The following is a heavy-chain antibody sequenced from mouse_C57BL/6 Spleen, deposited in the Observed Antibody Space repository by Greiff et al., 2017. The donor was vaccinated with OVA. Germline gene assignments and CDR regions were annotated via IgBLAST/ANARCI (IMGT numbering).Heavy chain of an antibody. Sequence: EVKLVESGGDLVKPGGSLKLSCAASGFTFSSYGMSWVRQTPDKRLEWVATISSGGSYTYYPDSVKGRFTISRDNAKNTLYLQMSSLKSEDTAMYDWARHDGNYTWFAYWGKGTLVTVSA. CDR2: ISSGGSYT. D-gene: IGHD2-1*01. CDR1: GFTFSSYG. V-gene: IGHV5-6*01. CDR3: ARHDGNYTWFAY. J-gene: IGHJ3*01.